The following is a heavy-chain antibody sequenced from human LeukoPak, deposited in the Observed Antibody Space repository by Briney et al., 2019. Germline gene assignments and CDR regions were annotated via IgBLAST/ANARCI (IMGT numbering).Heavy chain of an antibody. Sequence: GGSLRLSCAASGFTFSSYAMHWVRQAPGKGLEWVSYISSSGTTIYYADSVKGRFTISRDNAKNSLYLQMNSLRAEDTAVYYCAREPKQWLVPIDYWGQGTLVTVSS. J-gene: IGHJ4*02. CDR3: AREPKQWLVPIDY. D-gene: IGHD6-19*01. V-gene: IGHV3-48*04. CDR1: GFTFSSYA. CDR2: ISSSGTTI.